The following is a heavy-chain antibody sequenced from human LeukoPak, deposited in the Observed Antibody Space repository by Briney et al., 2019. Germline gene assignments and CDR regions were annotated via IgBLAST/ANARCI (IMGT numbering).Heavy chain of an antibody. CDR2: ISSSNYI. V-gene: IGHV3-21*01. D-gene: IGHD6-13*01. CDR1: GFTFSSYS. Sequence: GGSLRLSCAASGFTFSSYSMNWVRQAPGKGLEWVSSISSSNYIYYADSVKGRFTISRDNAKNSLYLQMNSLRAEDTAVYYCARGGGAAEVYYYYYMDVWGKGTTVTVSS. CDR3: ARGGGAAEVYYYYYMDV. J-gene: IGHJ6*03.